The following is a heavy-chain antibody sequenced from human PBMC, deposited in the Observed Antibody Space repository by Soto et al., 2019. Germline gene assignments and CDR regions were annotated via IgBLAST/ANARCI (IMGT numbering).Heavy chain of an antibody. CDR3: AKDDYGDYLGFDY. V-gene: IGHV3-30*18. CDR1: GFTFSNYD. D-gene: IGHD4-17*01. J-gene: IGHJ4*02. CDR2: ISDDGSNK. Sequence: PGGSLRLSCAASGFTFSNYDMHWVRQAPGKGLEWVAIISDDGSNKYYADSVEGRFTISRDNSKNTLYLQMNSLRAEDTAVYYCAKDDYGDYLGFDYWGQGTLVTVSS.